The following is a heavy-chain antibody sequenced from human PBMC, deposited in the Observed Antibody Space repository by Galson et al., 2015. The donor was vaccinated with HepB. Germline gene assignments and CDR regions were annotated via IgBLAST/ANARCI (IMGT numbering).Heavy chain of an antibody. CDR2: IVVGSGNT. D-gene: IGHD1-26*01. CDR1: GFTFTSSA. J-gene: IGHJ6*02. V-gene: IGHV1-58*01. CDR3: AAGTGRWELRDYYSYGMDV. Sequence: SVKVSCKASGFTFTSSAVQWVRQARGQRLEWIGWIVVGSGNTNYAQKFQERVTITRDMSTSTAYMALSSLRSEDTAVYYCAAGTGRWELRDYYSYGMDVWGQGTTVTVSS.